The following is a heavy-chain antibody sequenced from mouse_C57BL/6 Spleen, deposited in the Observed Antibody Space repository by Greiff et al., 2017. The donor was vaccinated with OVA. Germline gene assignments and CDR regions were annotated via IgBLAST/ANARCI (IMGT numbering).Heavy chain of an antibody. CDR2: ISYDGSN. J-gene: IGHJ2*01. Sequence: EVKLLESGPGLVKPSQSLSLTCSVTGYSITSGYYWNWIRQFPGNKLEWMGYISYDGSNNYNPYLKNRISITRDTSKNQFFLKLNSVTTEDTATYYCARLVPYYSNYEVYFDYWGQGTTLTVSS. D-gene: IGHD2-5*01. V-gene: IGHV3-6*01. CDR1: GYSITSGYY. CDR3: ARLVPYYSNYEVYFDY.